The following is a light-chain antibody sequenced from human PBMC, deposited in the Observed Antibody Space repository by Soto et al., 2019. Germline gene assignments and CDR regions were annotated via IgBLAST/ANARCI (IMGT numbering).Light chain of an antibody. J-gene: IGKJ5*01. V-gene: IGKV1-5*03. CDR3: QQYNDSFPYT. CDR2: KAS. Sequence: DIRLTQSPSTLSASVGDRVTITCRASQSISTWLAWYQQKPGTAPKPLIYKASTLESGVPSRFSGSRSGTEFTLTVSSLQPDDFATYYCQQYNDSFPYTFGQGTRLEI. CDR1: QSISTW.